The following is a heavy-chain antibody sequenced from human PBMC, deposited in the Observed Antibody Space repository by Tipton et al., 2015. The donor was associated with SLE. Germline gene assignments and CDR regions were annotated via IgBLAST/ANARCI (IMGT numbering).Heavy chain of an antibody. Sequence: TLSLTCTVSGGSISGYYWGWIRQPPGKGLEWIGSIYYTGNTYYNPSVKSRVTISLDMSRDQFSLKLSSVTAADTAVYYCAGAWQGYCSGGTCYVLDYWGQGTLVTVSS. CDR1: GGSISGYY. D-gene: IGHD2-15*01. J-gene: IGHJ4*02. V-gene: IGHV4-59*01. CDR3: AGAWQGYCSGGTCYVLDY. CDR2: IYYTGNT.